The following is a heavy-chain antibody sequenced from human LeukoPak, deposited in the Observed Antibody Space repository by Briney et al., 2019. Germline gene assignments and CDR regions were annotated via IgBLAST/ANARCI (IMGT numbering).Heavy chain of an antibody. J-gene: IGHJ1*01. D-gene: IGHD6-19*01. V-gene: IGHV3-30-3*01. CDR2: ISYDGGNK. CDR1: GFTFSSQA. Sequence: GKSLRLSCAASGFTFSSQAMHWVRQAPGKGLEWVAVISYDGGNKYYADSVKGRFTISRDNTKNTLYLQMNSLRAEDTAVYYCARVKDAAVAGFRYTEYFQHWGQGTLVTVSS. CDR3: ARVKDAAVAGFRYTEYFQH.